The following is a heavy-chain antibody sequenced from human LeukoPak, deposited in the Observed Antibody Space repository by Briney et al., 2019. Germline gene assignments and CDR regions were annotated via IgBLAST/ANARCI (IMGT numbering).Heavy chain of an antibody. CDR1: GFTFSSYG. Sequence: GGSLRLSCAASGFTFSSYGMHWVRQAPGKGLEWVAVIWYDGSNKYYADSVKGRFTISRDNSKNTLYLQMNSLRAEDTAVYYCAKAYDIVVVPAANWFDPWGQGTLVTVSS. CDR2: IWYDGSNK. CDR3: AKAYDIVVVPAANWFDP. V-gene: IGHV3-33*06. D-gene: IGHD2-2*01. J-gene: IGHJ5*02.